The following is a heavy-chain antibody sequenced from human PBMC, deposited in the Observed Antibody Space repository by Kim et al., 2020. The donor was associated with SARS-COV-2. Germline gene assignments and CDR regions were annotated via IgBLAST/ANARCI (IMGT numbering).Heavy chain of an antibody. CDR2: ISYDGSKK. Sequence: GGSLRLSCAASGFTFSSYGMHWVRQAPGKGLEWVTVISYDGSKKYYAESVKGRFSISRDNSKNTLYLQMTNLRAEDTAIYYCAREGKEYSPPLQGSVDPWGQGTVVTVSS. D-gene: IGHD6-6*01. V-gene: IGHV3-30*03. CDR1: GFTFSSYG. CDR3: AREGKEYSPPLQGSVDP. J-gene: IGHJ5*02.